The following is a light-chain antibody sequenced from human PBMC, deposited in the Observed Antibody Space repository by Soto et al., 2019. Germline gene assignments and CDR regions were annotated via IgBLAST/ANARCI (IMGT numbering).Light chain of an antibody. CDR2: AAS. J-gene: IGKJ4*01. V-gene: IGKV1-39*01. CDR3: QQYYNSVLT. Sequence: DIQMTQSPSSLSASLGDRVTITCRASQSISNFLNWVQHKPGNAPKVLISAASTLQSGVPPRFSGSESGTDFTLTISSLQPEDSARYYCQQYYNSVLTFGGGTKVDIK. CDR1: QSISNF.